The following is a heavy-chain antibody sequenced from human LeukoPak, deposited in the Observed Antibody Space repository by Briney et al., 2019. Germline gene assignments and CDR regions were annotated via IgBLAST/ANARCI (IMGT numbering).Heavy chain of an antibody. Sequence: PGGSLRLSCAASGFTFDDYAMHWVRQAPGKGLEWVSGINWSSGSIGYADSVKGRFIISRDNAKNSLYLQMNSLRAEDTALYYCAGGSGRYGFDVWGQGTMVIVSS. CDR3: AGGSGRYGFDV. J-gene: IGHJ3*01. V-gene: IGHV3-9*01. CDR2: INWSSGSI. D-gene: IGHD1-26*01. CDR1: GFTFDDYA.